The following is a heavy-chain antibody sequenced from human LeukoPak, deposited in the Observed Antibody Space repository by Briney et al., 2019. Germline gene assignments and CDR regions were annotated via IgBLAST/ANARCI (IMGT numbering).Heavy chain of an antibody. CDR1: GGTFSSYA. CDR3: ARGYYYDSSGYYPQFSY. V-gene: IGHV1-69*04. D-gene: IGHD3-22*01. Sequence: ASVKVSCKASGGTFSSYAISWVRQAPAQGLEWMGRIIPILGIANYAQKFQGRVTITADKSTSTAYMELSSLRSEGTAVYYCARGYYYDSSGYYPQFSYWGQGTLVTVSS. J-gene: IGHJ4*02. CDR2: IIPILGIA.